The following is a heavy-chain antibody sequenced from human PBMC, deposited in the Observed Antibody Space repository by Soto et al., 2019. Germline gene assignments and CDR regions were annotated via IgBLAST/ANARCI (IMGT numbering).Heavy chain of an antibody. CDR1: GYTFTSYY. D-gene: IGHD1-26*01. Sequence: QVQLVQSGAEVKKPGASVKVSCKASGYTFTSYYMHWVRQSPGQGLAWMGIINPSGGSTSYAQKFHGRVTMTRDTSTSTVYMELSSLRSEDTAVYYCARDDFLGELPGGYFDYWGQGTLVTVSS. J-gene: IGHJ4*02. CDR2: INPSGGST. V-gene: IGHV1-46*01. CDR3: ARDDFLGELPGGYFDY.